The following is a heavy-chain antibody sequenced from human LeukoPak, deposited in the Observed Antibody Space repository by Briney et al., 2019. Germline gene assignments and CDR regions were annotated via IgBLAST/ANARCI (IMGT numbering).Heavy chain of an antibody. CDR1: AGSISSGRNY. Sequence: PSVTLSLTWTVPAGSISSGRNYWSWVRQHPGKGLEWIGYIYYSGSTYYNPSLKSRVTISVDTSKNQFSLKLSSVTAADTAVYYCARDRKQLVHQGHYFDYWGQGTLVTVSS. CDR2: IYYSGST. J-gene: IGHJ4*02. D-gene: IGHD6-6*01. V-gene: IGHV4-31*02. CDR3: ARDRKQLVHQGHYFDY.